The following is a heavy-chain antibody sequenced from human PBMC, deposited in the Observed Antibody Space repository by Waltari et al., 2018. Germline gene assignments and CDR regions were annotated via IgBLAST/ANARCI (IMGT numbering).Heavy chain of an antibody. Sequence: EVQLLESVGGLVQPGGSLRLSCAASGITFISYAMSWLRQAPGKGLEWVSAISGGGGSTYYADSVKGRFTISRDNSKNTLYLQMNSLRAEDTAVYYCAKGGGGDCYWCWGQGTLVTVSS. J-gene: IGHJ4*02. V-gene: IGHV3-23*01. CDR1: GITFISYA. CDR3: AKGGGGDCYWC. CDR2: ISGGGGST. D-gene: IGHD2-21*01.